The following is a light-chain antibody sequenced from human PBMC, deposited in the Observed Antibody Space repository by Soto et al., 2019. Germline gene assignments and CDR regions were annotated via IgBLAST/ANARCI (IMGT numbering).Light chain of an antibody. CDR3: QSYDSSVTLRV. CDR1: SSNIGAGYD. Sequence: QSVLTQPPSVSGAPGQRVTISCTGSSSNIGAGYDVHWYQQLPGTAPKLLIYGNSNRPSGVPDRFSGSKSGTSASLAITRLQADDEADYYCQSYDSSVTLRVFGTGTKVTVL. V-gene: IGLV1-40*01. J-gene: IGLJ1*01. CDR2: GNS.